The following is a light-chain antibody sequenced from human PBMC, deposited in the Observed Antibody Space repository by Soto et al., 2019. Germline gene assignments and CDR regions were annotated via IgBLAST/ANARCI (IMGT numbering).Light chain of an antibody. CDR1: QSVSSSS. V-gene: IGKV3D-7*01. Sequence: PGDRVTLSCRASQSVSSSSLTWYQQKPGQAPRLLIYGASTRATSIPARFSGSGSGTDFPLTISSLQPEDFAVYYCQQDYNLPWTFGQGNKVEIK. J-gene: IGKJ1*01. CDR3: QQDYNLPWT. CDR2: GAS.